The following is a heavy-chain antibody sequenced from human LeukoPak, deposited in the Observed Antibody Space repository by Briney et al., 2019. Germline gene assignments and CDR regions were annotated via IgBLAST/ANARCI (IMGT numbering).Heavy chain of an antibody. CDR1: GFTFSSYA. Sequence: GGSLRLSCAASGFTFSSYAMNWVRQAPGKGLEWVSVIYRGGNTYYADSVKGRFTISRDNSKNTLYLQMNSLRAEDTAVYYCARLWFGELAFDYWGQGTLVTVSS. CDR3: ARLWFGELAFDY. D-gene: IGHD3-10*01. CDR2: IYRGGNT. J-gene: IGHJ4*02. V-gene: IGHV3-66*01.